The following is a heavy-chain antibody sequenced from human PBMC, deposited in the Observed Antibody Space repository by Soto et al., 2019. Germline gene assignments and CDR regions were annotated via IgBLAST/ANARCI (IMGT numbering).Heavy chain of an antibody. CDR2: IYYSGST. Sequence: SETLSLTCTVSGGSISSSSYYWGWIRQPPGKGLEWIGSIYYSGSTYYNPSLKSRVTISVDTSKNQFSLKLSSVTAADTAVYYCARQGGGYAFDIWGQGTRVTVSS. CDR1: GGSISSSSYY. J-gene: IGHJ3*02. V-gene: IGHV4-39*01. CDR3: ARQGGGYAFDI. D-gene: IGHD3-16*01.